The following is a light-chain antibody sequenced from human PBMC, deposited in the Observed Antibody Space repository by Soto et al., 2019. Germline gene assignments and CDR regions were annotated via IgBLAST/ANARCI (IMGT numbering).Light chain of an antibody. Sequence: QSVLTQPASVSGSPGQSITISCTETSSDVGSYNLVSWYQQHPGKAPKLMIYEGSKRPSGVSNRFSGSKSGNTASLTISGLQAEDEADYYCCSYAGSNGVFGTGTKVTVL. J-gene: IGLJ1*01. CDR2: EGS. CDR3: CSYAGSNGV. V-gene: IGLV2-23*01. CDR1: SSDVGSYNL.